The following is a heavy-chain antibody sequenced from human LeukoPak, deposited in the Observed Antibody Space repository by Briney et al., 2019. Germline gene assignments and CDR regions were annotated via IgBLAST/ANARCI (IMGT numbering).Heavy chain of an antibody. CDR3: ARHSDYVGDSSLDTDAFDV. CDR1: GGSISSSTYY. V-gene: IGHV4-39*01. CDR2: IYYSGST. Sequence: SETQSLTCTVSGGSISSSTYYWVWIRQPPGKGLEWIATIYYSGSTYYNPSLKSRVTISVDTSNNQFSLTLSSVTAADTAMYYCARHSDYVGDSSLDTDAFDVWGRGTMVTVSS. D-gene: IGHD4-23*01. J-gene: IGHJ3*01.